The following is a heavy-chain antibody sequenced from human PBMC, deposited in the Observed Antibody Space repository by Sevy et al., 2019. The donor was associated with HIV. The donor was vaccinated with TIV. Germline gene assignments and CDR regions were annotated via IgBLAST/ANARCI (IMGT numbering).Heavy chain of an antibody. V-gene: IGHV1-2*06. J-gene: IGHJ4*02. CDR1: GYTFTAYF. CDR2: ISPNSGGT. Sequence: GPVKVSCKASGYTFTAYFLHWVRQAPGQGLERRGRISPNSGGTNFAQEFQGRVTMTRDTSSNTAYMELTSLKSDDTALYYCTRASGPTVGAYFDYWGQGTLVTVSS. D-gene: IGHD3-10*01. CDR3: TRASGPTVGAYFDY.